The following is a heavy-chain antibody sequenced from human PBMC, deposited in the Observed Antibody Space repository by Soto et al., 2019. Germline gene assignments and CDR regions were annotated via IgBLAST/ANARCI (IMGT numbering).Heavy chain of an antibody. CDR2: IIPMFGTT. J-gene: IGHJ5*01. CDR3: SRASIHGSSWYFWFDP. D-gene: IGHD6-13*01. Sequence: QVQLVQSGAEVRKPGSSVKVSCKASGGTFSRYAINWVRQAPVQGLEWMGGIIPMFGTTNYAQKFKGRVTITADESTSTVYMELNPLSSEDAAVYYCSRASIHGSSWYFWFDPWGQGTLVTVSS. CDR1: GGTFSRYA. V-gene: IGHV1-69*01.